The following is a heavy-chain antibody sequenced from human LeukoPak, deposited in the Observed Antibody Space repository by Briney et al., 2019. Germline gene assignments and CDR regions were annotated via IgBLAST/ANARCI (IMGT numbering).Heavy chain of an antibody. J-gene: IGHJ3*02. V-gene: IGHV1-2*02. CDR1: GYTFTGYY. D-gene: IGHD6-13*01. CDR3: ARLAAATAFDI. Sequence: ASVRVSCKASGYTFTGYYIHWVRQAPGQGLEWMGWINPNSGGTNYAQKFQGRVTMTRDTSISTAYMELSRLRSDDTAVYYCARLAAATAFDIWGQGTMVTVSS. CDR2: INPNSGGT.